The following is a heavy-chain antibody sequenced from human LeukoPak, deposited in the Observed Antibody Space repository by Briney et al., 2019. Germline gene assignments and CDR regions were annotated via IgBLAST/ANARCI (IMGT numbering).Heavy chain of an antibody. D-gene: IGHD4-17*01. J-gene: IGHJ4*02. CDR2: TYYRSRWYN. V-gene: IGHV6-1*01. CDR1: GDSVSSNSVA. CDR3: ARDHDYGDYGTYEDY. Sequence: SQTLSLTCAISGDSVSSNSVAWNWVRQSPSRGLEWLGRTYYRSRWYNDYAVSVKSRITINPDTSKNQFSLQLNSVTPEDTAVYYCARDHDYGDYGTYEDYWGQGTLVTVS.